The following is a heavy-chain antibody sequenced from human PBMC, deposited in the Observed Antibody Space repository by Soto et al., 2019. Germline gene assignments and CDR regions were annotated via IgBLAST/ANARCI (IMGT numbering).Heavy chain of an antibody. J-gene: IGHJ4*02. Sequence: SETLSLTCTVSGGSISSGDYYWSWIRQPPGKGLEWIGYIYYSGSTYYNPSLKSRVTISVDTSKNQFSLKLSSVTAADTAVYYCACVSQGGGYYPFDYWGQGTLVTVSS. V-gene: IGHV4-30-4*01. CDR1: GGSISSGDYY. CDR3: ACVSQGGGYYPFDY. D-gene: IGHD3-3*01. CDR2: IYYSGST.